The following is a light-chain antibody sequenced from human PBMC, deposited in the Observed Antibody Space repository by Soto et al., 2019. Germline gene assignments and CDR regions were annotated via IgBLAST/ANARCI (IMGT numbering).Light chain of an antibody. Sequence: QSALTQPASVSGSPGQLITISCNGTNSDVGNYNLVSWYQQHPGKAPKLMIYEGTQRPSGVSNRFSGSRSGNTASLTISGLQAEDEAHYYCCSYAGSSTFVLFGGGTKLTVL. CDR3: CSYAGSSTFVL. V-gene: IGLV2-23*03. CDR1: NSDVGNYNL. J-gene: IGLJ2*01. CDR2: EGT.